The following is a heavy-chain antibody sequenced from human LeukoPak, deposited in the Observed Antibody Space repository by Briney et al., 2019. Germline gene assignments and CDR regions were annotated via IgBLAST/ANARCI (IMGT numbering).Heavy chain of an antibody. CDR2: IIPILGIA. D-gene: IGHD3-10*01. CDR3: ARAITMVRGGNFQH. CDR1: GGTFSSYA. V-gene: IGHV1-69*04. J-gene: IGHJ1*01. Sequence: WASVKVSCKASGGTFSSYAISWVRQAPGQGLEWMGRIIPILGIANYAQKFQGRVTITADKSTSTAYMELSSLRSEDTAVYYCARAITMVRGGNFQHWGQGTLVTVSS.